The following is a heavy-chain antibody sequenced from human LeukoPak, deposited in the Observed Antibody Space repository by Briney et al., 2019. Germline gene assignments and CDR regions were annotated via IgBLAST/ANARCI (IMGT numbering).Heavy chain of an antibody. CDR2: FDPEDGET. V-gene: IGHV1-24*01. D-gene: IGHD6-13*01. J-gene: IGHJ5*02. CDR1: GYTLTELS. CDR3: ARDRGIEAADTFDP. Sequence: ASVKVSCKVSGYTLTELSMHWVRQAPGKGLEWMGRFDPEDGETIYAQKFQGRVTMTTNTSTSTAYMELRSLRSDDTAVYYCARDRGIEAADTFDPWGQGTLVTVSS.